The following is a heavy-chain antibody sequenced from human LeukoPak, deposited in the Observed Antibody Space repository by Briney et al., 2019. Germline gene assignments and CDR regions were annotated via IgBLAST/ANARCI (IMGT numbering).Heavy chain of an antibody. Sequence: GGSLRLSCAASGFTLSSYAMSWVRQAPGKGLEWVSAISDTGNTYHADSVKGRFTISRDSSKNTLYLQMNSLRAEDTAVYYCARGRSHSSGYYYYYMDVWGKGTTVTISS. D-gene: IGHD6-19*01. CDR2: ISDTGNT. V-gene: IGHV3-23*01. CDR1: GFTLSSYA. CDR3: ARGRSHSSGYYYYYMDV. J-gene: IGHJ6*03.